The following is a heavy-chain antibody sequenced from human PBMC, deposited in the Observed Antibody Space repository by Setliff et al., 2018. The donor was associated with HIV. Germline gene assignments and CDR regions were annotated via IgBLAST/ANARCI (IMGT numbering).Heavy chain of an antibody. CDR3: ARDHMSVGAWVGATLRGLLQY. CDR1: GYTFITYY. CDR2: INPNGGRT. V-gene: IGHV1-46*01. Sequence: ASVKVSCKASGYTFITYYMHWVRQAPGQGLEWMGIINPNGGRTDYAQKFQGRVTMTRDTSTSTVYMELSSLGSEDTAVYYCARDHMSVGAWVGATLRGLLQYWGQGTLVTVSS. J-gene: IGHJ1*01. D-gene: IGHD1-26*01.